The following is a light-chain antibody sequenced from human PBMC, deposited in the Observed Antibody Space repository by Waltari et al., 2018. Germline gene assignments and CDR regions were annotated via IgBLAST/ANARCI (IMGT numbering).Light chain of an antibody. J-gene: IGLJ3*02. Sequence: QLVVTQSPSPSAPLGASAKLTCTLSSGHSSNVNAWIPQRPEKGPRYLMKVNSDGSHSKGDEIPDRFSGSSSGAERYLTISCLQSDDEADYYWETGGHGTWVFGGGTKLTVL. CDR3: ETGGHGTWV. CDR2: VNSDGSH. CDR1: SGHSSNV. V-gene: IGLV4-69*01.